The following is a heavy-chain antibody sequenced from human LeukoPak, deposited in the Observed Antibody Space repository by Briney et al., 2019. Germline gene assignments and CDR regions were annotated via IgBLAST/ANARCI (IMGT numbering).Heavy chain of an antibody. CDR3: ARAHDSGAFDI. J-gene: IGHJ3*02. D-gene: IGHD3-22*01. Sequence: PGGSLRLSCAASGFTVSSNYMSWVRQAPGKGLEWVSVIYSGVSTYYADSVKGRFTISRDNSKNTLYLQMNSLRAEDTAVYYCARAHDSGAFDIWGQGTMVTVSS. CDR1: GFTVSSNY. CDR2: IYSGVST. V-gene: IGHV3-66*02.